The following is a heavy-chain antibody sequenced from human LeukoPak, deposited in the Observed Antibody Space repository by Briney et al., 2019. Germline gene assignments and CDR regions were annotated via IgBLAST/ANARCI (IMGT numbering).Heavy chain of an antibody. J-gene: IGHJ4*02. D-gene: IGHD6-19*01. Sequence: GASAKVSCKASGYTFTDYGVHWVRQAPGQGLEWMGWISTYNGNTHYVQNLQDRVAMTTDASTSTAFMELRSLRSDDTAVYYCARVLGRQIAVAGDDYWGQGTLVTVSS. CDR1: GYTFTDYG. V-gene: IGHV1-18*01. CDR2: ISTYNGNT. CDR3: ARVLGRQIAVAGDDY.